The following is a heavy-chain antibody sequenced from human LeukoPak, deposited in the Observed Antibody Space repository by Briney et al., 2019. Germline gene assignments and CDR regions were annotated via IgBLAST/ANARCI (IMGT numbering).Heavy chain of an antibody. V-gene: IGHV3-30*02. CDR1: GFTFSSYG. Sequence: PSGGSLRLSCAASGFTFSSYGMHWVRQAPGKGLEWVAFIRYDGSNKYYADPVKGRFTISRDNSKNTLYLQMNSLRAEDTAVYYCAKVNYGDYGPFYWGQGTLVTVSS. CDR3: AKVNYGDYGPFY. CDR2: IRYDGSNK. J-gene: IGHJ4*02. D-gene: IGHD4-17*01.